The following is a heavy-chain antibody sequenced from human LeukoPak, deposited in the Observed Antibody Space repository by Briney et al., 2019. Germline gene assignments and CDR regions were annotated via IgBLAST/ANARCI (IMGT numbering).Heavy chain of an antibody. CDR3: ARGPRNYGARLDY. V-gene: IGHV4-34*01. Sequence: PSETLSLTCAVYGGSFRGYYWSWIRQPPGKGLEWIGEINFGGSINYTPSLKSRVTISVDTSKNQYSLKLSSVTAADTAVYYCARGPRNYGARLDYWGQGTLVTVSS. CDR2: INFGGSI. CDR1: GGSFRGYY. D-gene: IGHD4-17*01. J-gene: IGHJ4*02.